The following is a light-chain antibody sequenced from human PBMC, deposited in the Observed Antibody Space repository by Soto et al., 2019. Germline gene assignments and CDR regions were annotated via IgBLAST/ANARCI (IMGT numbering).Light chain of an antibody. Sequence: NFMLTQPHSVSDSPGKTVIISCTRSSGSIASNYVQWYQQRPGSSPTTVIYEDNQRPSGVPDRFSGSIDSSSNSASLTISGLETEDEADYYCQSYDVTNQVFGGGTKLTVL. V-gene: IGLV6-57*01. CDR2: EDN. J-gene: IGLJ3*02. CDR1: SGSIASNY. CDR3: QSYDVTNQV.